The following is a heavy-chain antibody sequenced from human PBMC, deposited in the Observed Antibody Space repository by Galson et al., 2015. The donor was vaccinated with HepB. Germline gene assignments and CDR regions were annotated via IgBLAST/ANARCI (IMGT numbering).Heavy chain of an antibody. Sequence: QPPGKGLEWIAYIYYSGSTRSNPSLKSRVTMSLDRPKNQFSLKLSSVTAADTAVYYCARHGPSLYLAYWGPGTLVTVSS. D-gene: IGHD3-10*01. J-gene: IGHJ4*02. CDR3: ARHGPSLYLAY. CDR2: IYYSGST. V-gene: IGHV4-59*08.